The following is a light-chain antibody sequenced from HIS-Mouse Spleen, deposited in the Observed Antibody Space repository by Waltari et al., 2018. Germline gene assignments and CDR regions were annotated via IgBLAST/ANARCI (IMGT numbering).Light chain of an antibody. Sequence: DIVMTQSPDSLAVSLGERATINCKSSQSVLYSSNNKNYLAWYQQKPGQPPTLLIYWASTRESGVPDRFSGSGSVTDFTLTISSLQAEDVAVYYCQQYYSTPYTFGQGTKLEIK. CDR1: QSVLYSSNNKNY. CDR2: WAS. V-gene: IGKV4-1*01. CDR3: QQYYSTPYT. J-gene: IGKJ2*01.